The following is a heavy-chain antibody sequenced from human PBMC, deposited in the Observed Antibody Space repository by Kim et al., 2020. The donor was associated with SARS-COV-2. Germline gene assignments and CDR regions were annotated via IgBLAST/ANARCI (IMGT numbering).Heavy chain of an antibody. CDR3: ARSLGAGPSTIFGVVIIADAFDI. J-gene: IGHJ3*02. CDR2: FYYSGST. Sequence: SETLSLTCTVSGGSIRSSSYYWGWIRQPPGKGLEWIGSFYYSGSTYYNPSLKSRVTISVDTSKNQFSLKLSSVTAADTAVYYCARSLGAGPSTIFGVVIIADAFDIWGRGKMVTVSS. V-gene: IGHV4-39*01. D-gene: IGHD3-3*01. CDR1: GGSIRSSSYY.